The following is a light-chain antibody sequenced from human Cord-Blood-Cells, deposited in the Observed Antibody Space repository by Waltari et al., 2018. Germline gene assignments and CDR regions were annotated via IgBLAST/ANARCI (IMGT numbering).Light chain of an antibody. CDR3: CSYAGSYLNWV. CDR2: DVS. V-gene: IGLV2-11*01. Sequence: QSALTQPRSVSGSPGQSVTISCTGTSSDVGGYNYVSWYQQHPGKAPKLMIYDVSKRPSGVPDRFSGSKSGNTACLTISGLQAEDEADYYCCSYAGSYLNWVFGGGTKLTVL. CDR1: SSDVGGYNY. J-gene: IGLJ3*02.